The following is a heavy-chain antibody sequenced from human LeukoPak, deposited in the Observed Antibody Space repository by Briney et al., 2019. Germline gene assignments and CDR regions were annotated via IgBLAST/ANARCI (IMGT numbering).Heavy chain of an antibody. CDR3: GLVMPGNWWFDP. CDR1: GYTFTDYH. V-gene: IGHV1-2*02. D-gene: IGHD2-21*01. J-gene: IGHJ5*02. Sequence: GASVKVSCKTSGYTFTDYHIHWVRQAPGQGLEWMGWINRNSGGTNYAQKYQGRVTMTRDTSISTTYMELTSLTSDDTAVYYCGLVMPGNWWFDPWGQGTLVTVSS. CDR2: INRNSGGT.